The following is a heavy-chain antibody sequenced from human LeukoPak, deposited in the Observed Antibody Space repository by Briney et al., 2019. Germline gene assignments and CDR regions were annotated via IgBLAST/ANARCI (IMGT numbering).Heavy chain of an antibody. Sequence: GGSLRLSCAASGFTFSSYAMSWVRQAPGKGLEWVSAISGSGGSTYHADSVKGRFTISRDNSKNTLYLQMNSLRAEDTAVYYCAKDSYSGGWYYFDCWGQGTLVTVSS. CDR1: GFTFSSYA. J-gene: IGHJ4*02. CDR2: ISGSGGST. D-gene: IGHD6-19*01. V-gene: IGHV3-23*01. CDR3: AKDSYSGGWYYFDC.